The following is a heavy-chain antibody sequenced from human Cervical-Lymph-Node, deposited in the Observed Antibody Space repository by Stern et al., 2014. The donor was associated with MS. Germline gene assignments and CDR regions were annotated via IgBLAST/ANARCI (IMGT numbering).Heavy chain of an antibody. D-gene: IGHD1-26*01. CDR2: IIPSIGST. CDR1: GGIFTNHG. J-gene: IGHJ5*02. Sequence: QLQLAQSGPEPKKPAPSVTVPCKTSGGIFTNHGFRWVRQAPGQGLEWMGAIIPSIGSTAYAQKFQGRVTITADESTTTVYMALMNLTYDDTATYYCTKDDVGEVRGAAFDYWFDPWGQGTRVTVSS. CDR3: TKDDVGEVRGAAFDYWFDP. V-gene: IGHV1-69*12.